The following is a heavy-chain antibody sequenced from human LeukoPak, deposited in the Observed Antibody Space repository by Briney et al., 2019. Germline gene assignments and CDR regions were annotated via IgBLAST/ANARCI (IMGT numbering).Heavy chain of an antibody. CDR2: IKQDGSEK. Sequence: GGSLRLSCAASGFTFSSYGMHWVRQAPGKGLEWVANIKQDGSEKYYVDSVKGRFTISRDNAKNSLYLQMNSLRAEDTAVYYCARRGATVDYWGQGTLVTVSS. CDR3: ARRGATVDY. CDR1: GFTFSSYG. D-gene: IGHD5-24*01. V-gene: IGHV3-7*01. J-gene: IGHJ4*02.